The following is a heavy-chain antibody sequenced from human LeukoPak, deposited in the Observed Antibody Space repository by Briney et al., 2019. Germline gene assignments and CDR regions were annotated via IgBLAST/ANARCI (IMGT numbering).Heavy chain of an antibody. Sequence: PGGSLRLSCAASGFTFSNYGMHWVRQAPGKGLEWVAFIRSDGINKYHADSVKGRFTISRDNSKNTLYLQMNSLRAEDTAVYYCAKDRYYYGSGSYIPPSDYMDVWGKGTTVTISS. CDR3: AKDRYYYGSGSYIPPSDYMDV. V-gene: IGHV3-30*02. CDR2: IRSDGINK. D-gene: IGHD3-10*01. CDR1: GFTFSNYG. J-gene: IGHJ6*03.